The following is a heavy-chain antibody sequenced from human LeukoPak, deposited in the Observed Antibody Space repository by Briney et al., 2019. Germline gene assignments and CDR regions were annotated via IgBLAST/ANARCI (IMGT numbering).Heavy chain of an antibody. CDR1: GFTFSHFS. J-gene: IGHJ4*01. V-gene: IGHV3-48*02. D-gene: IGHD1-14*01. CDR2: ISGSSKTI. Sequence: GGSLRLSCTASGFTFSHFSMNWVRLAPGKGLQWVSFISGSSKTIYYGDSVKGRFTISRDNAKNSLYLQMNGLRDEDAAVYFCARDTGNYIDYWGQGTQVVVSS. CDR3: ARDTGNYIDY.